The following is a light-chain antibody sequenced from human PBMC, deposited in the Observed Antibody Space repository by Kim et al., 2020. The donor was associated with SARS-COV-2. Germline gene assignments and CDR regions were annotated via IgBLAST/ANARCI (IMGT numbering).Light chain of an antibody. J-gene: IGLJ3*02. V-gene: IGLV4-69*01. CDR1: RGHSTYA. CDR2: VNYDDSH. Sequence: QPVLTQSPSASASLGASVNLTCTLSRGHSTYAIAWHQQQPKQSPRDFMKVNYDDSHKKGDGIPARFTGSSSGAERYPTISSLPSEDEADYYCHTWDIGINWVFGGGTRLTVL. CDR3: HTWDIGINWV.